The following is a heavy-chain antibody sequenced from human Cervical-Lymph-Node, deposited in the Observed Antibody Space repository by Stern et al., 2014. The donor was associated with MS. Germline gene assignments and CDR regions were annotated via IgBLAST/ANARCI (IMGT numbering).Heavy chain of an antibody. V-gene: IGHV5-51*03. CDR3: WGPPPRRKWDDPNYGMDV. CDR2: IYPDESDI. Sequence: VQLLQPGAEVKKPGESLKISCKGSGYTFTKKWIAWVRQMPGKGLEWMGIIYPDESDIRYSPPLQARGPTPPDNSSSTASLQWSSLKAADGAVYYCWGPPPRRKWDDPNYGMDVWGQGTTVTVSS. D-gene: IGHD1-1*01. J-gene: IGHJ6*02. CDR1: GYTFTKKW.